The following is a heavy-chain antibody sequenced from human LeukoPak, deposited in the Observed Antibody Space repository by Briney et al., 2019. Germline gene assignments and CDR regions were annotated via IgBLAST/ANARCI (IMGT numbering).Heavy chain of an antibody. J-gene: IGHJ4*02. CDR2: IYYSGST. CDR3: ARDGGYYDSSGYYTPSFDY. CDR1: GVSISSYY. Sequence: PSETLSLTCTVSGVSISSYYWSWIRQPPRKGLEWIGYIYYSGSTNYNPSVKSRVTISVDTSKNKFSLKLSSVTAADTAVYYCARDGGYYDSSGYYTPSFDYWGQGTLVTVSS. V-gene: IGHV4-59*01. D-gene: IGHD3-22*01.